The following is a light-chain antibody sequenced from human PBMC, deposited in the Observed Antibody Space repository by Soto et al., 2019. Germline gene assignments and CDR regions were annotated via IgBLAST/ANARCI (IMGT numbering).Light chain of an antibody. CDR3: QQNYRDTPWT. Sequence: DIQMTQSPSSLSASVGERVTITCRASQSISRYVNWYQQKPGKAPTLLISAASSLERGVPSRFSGGGSGTAFTLTISSLQPEDFASYHCQQNYRDTPWTFGQGTKVDVK. CDR2: AAS. CDR1: QSISRY. V-gene: IGKV1-39*01. J-gene: IGKJ1*01.